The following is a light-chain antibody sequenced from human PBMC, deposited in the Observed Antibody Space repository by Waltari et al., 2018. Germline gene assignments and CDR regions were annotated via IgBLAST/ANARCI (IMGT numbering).Light chain of an antibody. CDR3: GTWDSSLSAVV. CDR2: ANN. J-gene: IGLJ2*01. V-gene: IGLV1-51*01. CDR1: SSNIGNNY. Sequence: QSVLTQPPSVSAAPGQKVTISCSGSSSNIGNNYVSWYQQLPGTAPKLLIYANNNRPSGIPDRFSGAKSGTSATLGITGLQTGDEADYYCGTWDSSLSAVVFGGGTKLTVL.